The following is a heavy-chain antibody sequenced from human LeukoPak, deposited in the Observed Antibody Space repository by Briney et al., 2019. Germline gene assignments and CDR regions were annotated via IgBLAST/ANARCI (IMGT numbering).Heavy chain of an antibody. Sequence: SETLSLTCTVSGGSISSSSYYWGWIRQPPGKGLEWIGSSYYSGSTYYNPSLKSRVTISVDTSKNQFSLKLSSVTAADTAVYYCARSGETSRFDYWGQGTLVTVSS. CDR2: SYYSGST. CDR3: ARSGETSRFDY. CDR1: GGSISSSSYY. J-gene: IGHJ4*02. D-gene: IGHD3-16*01. V-gene: IGHV4-39*07.